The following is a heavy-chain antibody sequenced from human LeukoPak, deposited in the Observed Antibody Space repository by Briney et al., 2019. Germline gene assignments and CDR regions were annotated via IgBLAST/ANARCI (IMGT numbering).Heavy chain of an antibody. CDR1: GFTVSSNY. CDR3: ARGTNWSPLDFDY. CDR2: IYSGGST. D-gene: IGHD1-20*01. J-gene: IGHJ4*02. V-gene: IGHV3-53*01. Sequence: PGGSLGLSCAASGFTVSSNYMSWVRQAPGKGLEWVSVIYSGGSTYYEDSVKGRFTISRDNAKNSLYLQMNSLRAEDTAVYYCARGTNWSPLDFDYWGQGTLVTVSS.